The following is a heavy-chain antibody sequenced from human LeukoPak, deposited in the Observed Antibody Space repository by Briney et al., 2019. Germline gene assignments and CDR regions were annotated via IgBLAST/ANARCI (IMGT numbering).Heavy chain of an antibody. Sequence: RAGGSLRLSCAASGFTFSDAYMDWVRQAPGKGLEWVARVRNKPNGYTTDYAASVKGTFTISRDDSENSMYLQMNSLKTEDKAVYYCTSVGHGDYFHSWGKRTMVTVSS. CDR3: TSVGHGDYFHS. CDR1: GFTFSDAY. J-gene: IGHJ4*02. CDR2: VRNKPNGYTT. D-gene: IGHD4-17*01. V-gene: IGHV3-72*01.